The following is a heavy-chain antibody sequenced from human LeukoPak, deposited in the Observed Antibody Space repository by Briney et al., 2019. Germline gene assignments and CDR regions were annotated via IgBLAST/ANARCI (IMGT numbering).Heavy chain of an antibody. D-gene: IGHD5-24*01. Sequence: GSLRLSCAASGFTFSDYSMNWVRQAPGKGLEWISYIGIDSGNTNYADSVKGRFTISGDKAKNSLYLQMNSLRVEDTAVYYCARDYKYAFDNWGQGTLVTVFS. CDR3: ARDYKYAFDN. CDR1: GFTFSDYS. V-gene: IGHV3-48*01. CDR2: IGIDSGNT. J-gene: IGHJ4*02.